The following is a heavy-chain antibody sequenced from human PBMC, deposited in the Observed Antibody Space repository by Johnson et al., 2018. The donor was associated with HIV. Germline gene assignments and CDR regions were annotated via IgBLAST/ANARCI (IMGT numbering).Heavy chain of an antibody. D-gene: IGHD6-13*01. CDR1: GFTFSSYA. CDR3: AKEGLRSSLGSGDAFDI. Sequence: QMQLVESGGGVVQPGRSLRLSCAASGFTFSSYAMHWVRQAPGKGLEWVAVISYDGSNKYYADSVKGRFTISRDNSKNTLYLQMNSLRAEDTAVYYCAKEGLRSSLGSGDAFDIWGQGTMVTVSS. CDR2: ISYDGSNK. V-gene: IGHV3-30-3*01. J-gene: IGHJ3*02.